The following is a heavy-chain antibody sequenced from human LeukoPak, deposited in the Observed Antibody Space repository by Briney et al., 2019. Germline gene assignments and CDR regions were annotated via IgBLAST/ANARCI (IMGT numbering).Heavy chain of an antibody. V-gene: IGHV1-18*01. CDR2: ISAYNGNT. CDR3: ARDLQQQLVGNWFDP. D-gene: IGHD6-13*01. CDR1: GGTFTSYG. J-gene: IGHJ5*02. Sequence: ASVKVSCKASGGTFTSYGISWVRQAPGQGLEWMGWISAYNGNTNYAQKLQGRVTMTTDTSTSTAYMELRSLRSDDTAVYYCARDLQQQLVGNWFDPWGQGTLVTVSS.